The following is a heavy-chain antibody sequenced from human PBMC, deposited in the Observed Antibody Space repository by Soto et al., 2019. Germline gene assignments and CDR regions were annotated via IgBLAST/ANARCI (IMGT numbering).Heavy chain of an antibody. Sequence: QVQLLQSGAEVKKPGASVKVSCKASGYTFTSYDINCVRQATGQGLEWMGWMNPNSGNTGYAQKFQGRVNMTRNTSISTAYMELSSLRSEDTAVYYCAREKTSYGMDVWGQATTVTVSS. CDR1: GYTFTSYD. J-gene: IGHJ6*02. CDR3: AREKTSYGMDV. CDR2: MNPNSGNT. V-gene: IGHV1-8*01.